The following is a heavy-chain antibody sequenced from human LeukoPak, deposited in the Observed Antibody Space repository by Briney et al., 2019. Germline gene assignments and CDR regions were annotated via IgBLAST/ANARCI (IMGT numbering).Heavy chain of an antibody. V-gene: IGHV4-34*01. D-gene: IGHD3-22*01. CDR3: ASSENYDSSGYSTPDAFDI. CDR2: INHSGST. J-gene: IGHJ3*02. CDR1: GGSFSGYY. Sequence: SETLSLTCAVYGGSFSGYYWSWIRQPPGKGLEWIGEINHSGSTNYNPSLKSRVTISVDTSKNQFSLKLSSVTAADTAVYYCASSENYDSSGYSTPDAFDIWGQGTMVTVSS.